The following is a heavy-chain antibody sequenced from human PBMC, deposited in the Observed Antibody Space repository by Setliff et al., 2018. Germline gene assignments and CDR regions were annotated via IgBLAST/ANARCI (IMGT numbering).Heavy chain of an antibody. D-gene: IGHD6-19*01. CDR1: GGSFSGYY. J-gene: IGHJ6*03. Sequence: SETLSLTCAVYGGSFSGYYWSWIRQPPGKRLEWIGEIIHSGSTDYNPSLKSRVTISMDTSKNQFSLKVSSVTAADTAVYYCAREQWLDPPGYYYMDGWAKGTTVTVSS. V-gene: IGHV4-34*12. CDR2: IIHSGST. CDR3: AREQWLDPPGYYYMDG.